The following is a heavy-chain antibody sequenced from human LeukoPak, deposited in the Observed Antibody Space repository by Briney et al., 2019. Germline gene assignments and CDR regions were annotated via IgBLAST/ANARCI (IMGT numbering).Heavy chain of an antibody. CDR2: ISGSGGRT. CDR3: AKERSSWYYRVDY. D-gene: IGHD6-13*01. CDR1: GFTFSSYA. J-gene: IGHJ4*02. V-gene: IGHV3-23*01. Sequence: GGSLRLSCAASGFTFSSYAMSWVRQAPGKGLEWVSAISGSGGRTYYADSVKGRFTTSRENSKKTLYLQMNSLRAEDTAVYYCAKERSSWYYRVDYWGQGTLVTVSS.